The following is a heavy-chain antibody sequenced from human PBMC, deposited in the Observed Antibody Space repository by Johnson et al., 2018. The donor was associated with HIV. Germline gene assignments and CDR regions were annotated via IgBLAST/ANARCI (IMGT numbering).Heavy chain of an antibody. V-gene: IGHV3-9*01. J-gene: IGHJ3*02. Sequence: VQLVESGGGLVQPGRSLRLSCAASGFTFDDYAMHWVRQAPGKGLEWVSGISWNSGSIGYAYSVKGRFTISMDNAKNSLYLQMNSLRAEDTAVYYCARYQQLVRDGAFDIWGQGTMVTVSS. D-gene: IGHD6-13*01. CDR3: ARYQQLVRDGAFDI. CDR2: ISWNSGSI. CDR1: GFTFDDYA.